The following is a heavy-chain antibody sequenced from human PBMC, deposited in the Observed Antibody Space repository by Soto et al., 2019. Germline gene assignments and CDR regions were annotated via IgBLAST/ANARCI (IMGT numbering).Heavy chain of an antibody. CDR3: AKIGTEPLGYDAFDI. D-gene: IGHD1-7*01. J-gene: IGHJ3*02. V-gene: IGHV3-23*01. CDR2: ISGSGGST. Sequence: GGSLRLSCAASGFTFSSYAMSGVRQAPGKGLEWVSAISGSGGSTYYADSVKGRFTISRDNSKNTLYLQMNSLRAEDTAVYYCAKIGTEPLGYDAFDIWGQGTMVTVSS. CDR1: GFTFSSYA.